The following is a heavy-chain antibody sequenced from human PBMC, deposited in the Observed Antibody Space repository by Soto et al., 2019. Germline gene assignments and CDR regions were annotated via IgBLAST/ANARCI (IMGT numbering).Heavy chain of an antibody. V-gene: IGHV3-9*01. CDR1: GFTFDDYA. D-gene: IGHD5-12*01. J-gene: IGHJ4*02. CDR3: AKDTGYSGYGLFDY. Sequence: ESGGGLVQPGRSLRLSCAASGFTFDDYAMHWVRQAPGKGLEWVSGISWNSGSIGYADSVKGRFTISRDNAKNSLYLQMNSLRAEDTALYYCAKDTGYSGYGLFDYWGQGTLVTVSS. CDR2: ISWNSGSI.